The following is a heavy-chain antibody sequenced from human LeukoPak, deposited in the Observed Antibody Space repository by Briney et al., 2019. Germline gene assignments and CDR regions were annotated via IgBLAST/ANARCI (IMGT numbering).Heavy chain of an antibody. J-gene: IGHJ6*02. Sequence: GASVKVSCKASGYTFTSYGISWVRQAPGQGLEWMGWISAYNGNTNYAQKLQGRVTMTRNTSISTAYMELSSLRSEDTAVYYCARGFGDESPPDYTPYYYYGMDVWGQGTTVTVSS. CDR3: ARGFGDESPPDYTPYYYYGMDV. D-gene: IGHD3-10*01. V-gene: IGHV1-18*01. CDR2: ISAYNGNT. CDR1: GYTFTSYG.